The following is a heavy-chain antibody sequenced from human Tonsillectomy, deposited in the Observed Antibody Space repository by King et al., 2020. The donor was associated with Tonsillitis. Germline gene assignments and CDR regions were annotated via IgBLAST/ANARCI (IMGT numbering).Heavy chain of an antibody. Sequence: QLVQSGAEVKKPGSSVKVSCKVSGGTFTTYAINWVRQAPGQGLEWMGDIIPIFGRANYAQKFQGRVTITADESTCTAYMELNRLRSEDTAVYYCARDLDGMDVWGQGTTVTVSS. CDR1: GGTFTTYA. J-gene: IGHJ6*02. CDR3: ARDLDGMDV. V-gene: IGHV1-69*01. CDR2: IIPIFGRA.